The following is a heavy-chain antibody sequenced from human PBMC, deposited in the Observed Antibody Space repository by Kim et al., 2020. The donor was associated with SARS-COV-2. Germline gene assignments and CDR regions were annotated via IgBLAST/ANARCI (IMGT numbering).Heavy chain of an antibody. CDR3: TTTDYGDYARDYYYYYMDV. D-gene: IGHD4-17*01. Sequence: GRFTISRDDSKNTLYLQMNSLKTEDTAVYYCTTTDYGDYARDYYYYYMDVWGKGTTVTVSS. V-gene: IGHV3-15*01. J-gene: IGHJ6*03.